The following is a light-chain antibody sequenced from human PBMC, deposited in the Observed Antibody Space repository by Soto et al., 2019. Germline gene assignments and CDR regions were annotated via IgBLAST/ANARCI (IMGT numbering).Light chain of an antibody. V-gene: IGKV3-20*01. CDR3: QQYGSSPRT. CDR1: QSVSSSY. CDR2: GAS. Sequence: ENVLTQSPGTLSLSPGERATLSCRASQSVSSSYLAWYQQKPGQAPRLLIYGASSRATGIPDRFSGSGSGTDFTFTISRREPEDFAVYYCQQYGSSPRTFGQGTKLEIK. J-gene: IGKJ2*01.